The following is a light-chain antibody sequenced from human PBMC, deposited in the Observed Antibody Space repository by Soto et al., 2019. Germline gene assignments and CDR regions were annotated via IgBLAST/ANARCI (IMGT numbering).Light chain of an antibody. J-gene: IGKJ5*01. CDR1: QTIRSL. CDR3: QQRNNSPIT. CDR2: DTS. Sequence: EIVLTQSPATLSLSQGERATLSCKTSQTIRSLVAWYQQTPGQAPSLLIYDTSNRATDPPARFSGSGSGTDFTLTISSLAPEYFGYYYCQQRNNSPITFGQGTRLEIK. V-gene: IGKV3-11*01.